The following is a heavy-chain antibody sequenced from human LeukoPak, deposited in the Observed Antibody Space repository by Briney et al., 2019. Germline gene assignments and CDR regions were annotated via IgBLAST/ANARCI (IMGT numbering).Heavy chain of an antibody. D-gene: IGHD6-19*01. J-gene: IGHJ5*02. Sequence: PGGSLRLSCAASGFTFSSYTMNWLRQASGKGLEWVAVISYDERNIFYGDSVKGRFTISRDNFKDTVYLQINRLRTEDTAVYFCAREAISGWTDHWGQGTLVTVSS. CDR1: GFTFSSYT. CDR3: AREAISGWTDH. CDR2: ISYDERNI. V-gene: IGHV3-30-3*01.